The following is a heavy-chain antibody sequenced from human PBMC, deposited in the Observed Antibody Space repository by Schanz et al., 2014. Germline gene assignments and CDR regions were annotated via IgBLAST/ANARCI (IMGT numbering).Heavy chain of an antibody. J-gene: IGHJ4*02. Sequence: EVQLVQSGGGLVQPGGSLRLSCAASGFTFSSHWMHWVRQDPGKGLVWVARIKSDGSSTSYADSVKGRFTISRDNAKNSLYLEMNSLRAEDTALYYCARDRRNADLDYWGQGTLVTVSS. CDR1: GFTFSSHW. V-gene: IGHV3-74*01. CDR2: IKSDGSST. CDR3: ARDRRNADLDY. D-gene: IGHD1-1*01.